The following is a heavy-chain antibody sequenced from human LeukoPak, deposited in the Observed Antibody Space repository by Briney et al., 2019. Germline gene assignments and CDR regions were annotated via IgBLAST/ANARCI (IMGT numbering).Heavy chain of an antibody. CDR3: ARDDDSSGFDY. CDR2: ISAYNGNT. J-gene: IGHJ4*02. V-gene: IGHV1-18*01. D-gene: IGHD3-22*01. Sequence: ASVTVSCKACGYTITYYVISWVRQAPGQGLEWMGWISAYNGNTNYAQKLQGRVTMTTDTSTSTAYMELRSLRSDDTAVYYCARDDDSSGFDYWGEGTLVTVSS. CDR1: GYTITYYV.